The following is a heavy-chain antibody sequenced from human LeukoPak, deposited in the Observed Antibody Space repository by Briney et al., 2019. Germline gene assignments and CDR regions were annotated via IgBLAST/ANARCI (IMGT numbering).Heavy chain of an antibody. V-gene: IGHV4-59*08. CDR3: ARQGSYNWYFDL. Sequence: PSETLSLTCSVSGGSISSYYWSWIRQPPGKGLEWIGYIYYSGSTNYNPSLKSRVTISVDTSKNQFSLILSSVTAADTAVYYCARQGSYNWYFDLWGRGTLVTVSS. J-gene: IGHJ2*01. CDR1: GGSISSYY. D-gene: IGHD3-10*01. CDR2: IYYSGST.